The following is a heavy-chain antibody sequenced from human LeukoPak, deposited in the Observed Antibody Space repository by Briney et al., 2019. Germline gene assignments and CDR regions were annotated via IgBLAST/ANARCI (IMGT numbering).Heavy chain of an antibody. CDR1: GFTFSSNA. J-gene: IGHJ4*02. D-gene: IGHD3-10*01. CDR3: ASSSIRGVLKASLDY. Sequence: GGSLRLSCAASGFTFSSNAMHWVRQAPGKGLEWVAVISYDGSNKYYADSVKGRFTISRDNSKNTLYLQMNSLRAEDTAVYYCASSSIRGVLKASLDYWGQGTLVTVSS. V-gene: IGHV3-30*04. CDR2: ISYDGSNK.